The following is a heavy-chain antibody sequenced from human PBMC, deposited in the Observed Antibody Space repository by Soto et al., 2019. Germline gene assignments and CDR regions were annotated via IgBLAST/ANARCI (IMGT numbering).Heavy chain of an antibody. V-gene: IGHV4-59*08. CDR3: GRHPTYRDWFDP. CDR2: IYYSGST. Sequence: PSETLSLTCTVSGGSISSYYWSWIRQPPGKGLEWIGYIYYSGSTNYNPSLKSRVTISVDTSKNQFSLKLSSVTAADTAVYYCGRHPTYRDWFDPWGQRTLVTVSS. D-gene: IGHD3-16*02. J-gene: IGHJ5*02. CDR1: GGSISSYY.